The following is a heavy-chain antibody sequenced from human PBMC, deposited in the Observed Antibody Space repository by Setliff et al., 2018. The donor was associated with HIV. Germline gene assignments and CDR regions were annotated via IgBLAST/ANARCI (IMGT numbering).Heavy chain of an antibody. CDR1: GGSFSGYY. CDR3: ARVSGDGAGYFDY. V-gene: IGHV3-21*01. Sequence: ETLSLTCAVYGGSFSGYYWSWIRQSPGKGLEWVSSISSSTYIYYADSVKGRFTISRDNAKNSLYLQMNSLRAEDTAVYYCARVSGDGAGYFDYWGQGTQVTVSS. J-gene: IGHJ4*02. CDR2: ISSSTYI. D-gene: IGHD5-12*01.